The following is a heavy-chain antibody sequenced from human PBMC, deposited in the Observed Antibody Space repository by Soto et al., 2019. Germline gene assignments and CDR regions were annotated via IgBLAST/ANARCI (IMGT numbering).Heavy chain of an antibody. D-gene: IGHD6-13*01. J-gene: IGHJ6*03. CDR1: GFTFSSYS. V-gene: IGHV3-48*01. CDR3: ASPNPDSSWEPIHYMDV. CDR2: ISSSSSTI. Sequence: GGSLRLSCAASGFTFSSYSMNWVRQAPGKGLEWVSYISSSSSTIYYADSVKGRFTISRDNAKNSLYLQMNSLRAEDTAVYYCASPNPDSSWEPIHYMDVWGKGTTVTVSS.